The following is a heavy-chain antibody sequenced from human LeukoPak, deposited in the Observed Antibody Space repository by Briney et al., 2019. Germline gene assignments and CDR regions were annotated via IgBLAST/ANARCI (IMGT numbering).Heavy chain of an antibody. J-gene: IGHJ4*02. CDR3: AREPSELLNHFDY. Sequence: PGGSLSLSCAASGFTFSSYSMNWVRQAPGKGLEWVSSISSSSSYIYYADSVKGRFTISRDNAKNSLYLQMNSLRAEDTAVYYCAREPSELLNHFDYRGQGTLVTVSS. CDR2: ISSSSSYI. V-gene: IGHV3-21*01. D-gene: IGHD1-26*01. CDR1: GFTFSSYS.